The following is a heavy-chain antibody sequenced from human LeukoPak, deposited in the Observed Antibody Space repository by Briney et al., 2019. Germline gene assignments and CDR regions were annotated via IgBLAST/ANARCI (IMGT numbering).Heavy chain of an antibody. CDR3: ARTSGWLLDY. D-gene: IGHD6-19*01. V-gene: IGHV1-18*01. CDR1: GYTFTSYG. J-gene: IGHJ4*02. Sequence: ASVKVSCKASGYTFTSYGITWVRQAPGQGLEWMGWISAYNGDTNYAHNLQGRVTMTTDTSTSTAYMELRSLRSDDTAVYYCARTSGWLLDYWGQGTLVTVSS. CDR2: ISAYNGDT.